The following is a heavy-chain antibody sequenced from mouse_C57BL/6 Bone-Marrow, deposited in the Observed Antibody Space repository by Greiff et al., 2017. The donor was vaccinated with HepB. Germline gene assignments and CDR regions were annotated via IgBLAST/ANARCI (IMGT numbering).Heavy chain of an antibody. CDR2: IYPGDGDT. CDR1: GYAFSSSW. Sequence: QVQLQQSGPELVKPGASVKISCKASGYAFSSSWMNWVKQRPGKGLEWIGRIYPGDGDTNYNGKFKGKATQTADKSSSTAYMQLSSLTAEDSAVYFCEKSGSSYYWYFDVWGTGATVTVSS. J-gene: IGHJ1*03. CDR3: EKSGSSYYWYFDV. V-gene: IGHV1-82*01. D-gene: IGHD1-1*01.